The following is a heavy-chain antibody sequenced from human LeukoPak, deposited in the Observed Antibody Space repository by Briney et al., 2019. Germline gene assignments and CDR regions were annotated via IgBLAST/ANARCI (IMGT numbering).Heavy chain of an antibody. V-gene: IGHV4-39*01. Sequence: ETPSLTCTVSGGSLNSNTYRWGRIRQPPGKGLEWIGQVYSNGYTDYNPSMQSRVTVSEDTAKNEFSLKLNSMTAADTAIYYCARLHPGGGDDFWGHGKLVTVSS. CDR1: GGSLNSNTYR. CDR2: VYSNGYT. J-gene: IGHJ4*01. CDR3: ARLHPGGGDDF. D-gene: IGHD2-8*02.